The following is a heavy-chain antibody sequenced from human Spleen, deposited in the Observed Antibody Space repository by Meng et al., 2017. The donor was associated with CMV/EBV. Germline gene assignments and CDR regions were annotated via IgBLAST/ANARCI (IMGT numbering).Heavy chain of an antibody. CDR1: GFTFDDYA. V-gene: IGHV3-9*01. J-gene: IGHJ4*02. D-gene: IGHD3-10*01. Sequence: SLKISCAASGFTFDDYAMHWVRQAPGKGLEWVSGISWNSGSIGYADSVKGRFTISRDNAKNSLYLQMNSLRAEDTAVYYCARAGGIRGYWGQGTLVTVSS. CDR3: ARAGGIRGY. CDR2: ISWNSGSI.